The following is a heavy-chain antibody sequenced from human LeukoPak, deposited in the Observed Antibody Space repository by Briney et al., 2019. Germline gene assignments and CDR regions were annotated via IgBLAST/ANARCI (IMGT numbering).Heavy chain of an antibody. Sequence: GGSLRLSCAASGFTFSSYWMSRVRQAPGKGLEWVANIKQDGSEKYYVDSVKGRFTISRDNAKNSLYLQMNSLRAEDTAVYYCARDRNVDTAMVTPWFDYWGQGTLVTVSS. J-gene: IGHJ4*02. D-gene: IGHD5-18*01. CDR2: IKQDGSEK. CDR3: ARDRNVDTAMVTPWFDY. V-gene: IGHV3-7*04. CDR1: GFTFSSYW.